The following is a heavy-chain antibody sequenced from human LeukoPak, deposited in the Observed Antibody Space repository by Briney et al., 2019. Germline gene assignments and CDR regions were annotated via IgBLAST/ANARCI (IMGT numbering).Heavy chain of an antibody. Sequence: GGSLRLSCAASGFAFGTYAMHWVRQAPGKGLEWVSYISRSGSTTFYADSVKGRFTMSRDNAKNSLYLQMNSLRAEDTAVYYCAKDLSSSGWYGGDCWGQGTLVTVSS. CDR3: AKDLSSSGWYGGDC. CDR1: GFAFGTYA. J-gene: IGHJ4*02. V-gene: IGHV3-48*03. CDR2: ISRSGSTT. D-gene: IGHD6-19*01.